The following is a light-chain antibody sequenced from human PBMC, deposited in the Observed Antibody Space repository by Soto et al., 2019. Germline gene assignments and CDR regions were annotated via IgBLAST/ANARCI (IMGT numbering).Light chain of an antibody. CDR2: DVS. V-gene: IGLV2-11*01. Sequence: QSALTQPRSVSGSPGQSVTISCTGTSSDVGGYNYVSWYQQHPGKAPKLIIYDVSKRPSGVPDRFSGSKSGNTAPLTISGLQAEDEADYYCCSYAGSYSYVFATGTKLTVL. J-gene: IGLJ1*01. CDR1: SSDVGGYNY. CDR3: CSYAGSYSYV.